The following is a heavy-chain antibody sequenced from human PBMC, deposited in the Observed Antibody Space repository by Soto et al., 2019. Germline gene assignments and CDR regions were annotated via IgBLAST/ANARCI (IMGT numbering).Heavy chain of an antibody. Sequence: MRVWNAAVGFNFRILGLHRIPKDTRKGLEGVAVLSYDGARKAYTNSVEGRFTISRDTSKNTLYLQMNSLRVEDTAAYYCSRGDREDTAVVIGARPGEYGMDVWGQGTTVTVSS. V-gene: IGHV3-30-3*01. CDR3: SRGDREDTAVVIGARPGEYGMDV. CDR2: LSYDGARK. J-gene: IGHJ6*02. D-gene: IGHD2-15*01. CDR1: GFNFRILG.